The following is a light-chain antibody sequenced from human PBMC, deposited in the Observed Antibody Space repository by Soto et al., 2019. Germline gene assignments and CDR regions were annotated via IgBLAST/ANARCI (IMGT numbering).Light chain of an antibody. CDR3: ASYTNTDTLVV. J-gene: IGLJ2*01. Sequence: QSVLTQPASVSGSPGQSITISCTGTSRDIGTYDYVSWYQQYPGKAPKLILYQVSYRPSEVSNRFSGSKSGNTASLSISGLQAEDEADYYCASYTNTDTLVVFGGGTKLTVL. CDR2: QVS. V-gene: IGLV2-14*01. CDR1: SRDIGTYDY.